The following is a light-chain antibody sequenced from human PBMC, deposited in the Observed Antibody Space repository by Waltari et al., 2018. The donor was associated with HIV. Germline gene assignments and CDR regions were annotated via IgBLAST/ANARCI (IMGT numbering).Light chain of an antibody. Sequence: QSALTQPPSVSAAPRQRVTIPCSGPPSNLGTTAVNWYRQFPGTTPTLLIYFDDLLSSGVSDRFSASNSDTSASLAISGLQSEDEADYYCAAWDDNLNAMLFGGGTRLTVL. CDR1: PSNLGTTA. CDR2: FDD. CDR3: AAWDDNLNAML. J-gene: IGLJ3*02. V-gene: IGLV1-36*01.